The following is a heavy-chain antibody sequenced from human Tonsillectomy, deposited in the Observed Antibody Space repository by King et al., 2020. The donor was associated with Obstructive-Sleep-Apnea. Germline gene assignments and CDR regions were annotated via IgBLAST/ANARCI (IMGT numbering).Heavy chain of an antibody. D-gene: IGHD6-19*01. V-gene: IGHV3-21*01. CDR3: ARGGYRGIAVAGTFWFDP. CDR2: ISSSSSYI. Sequence: QLVQSGGGLVKPGGSLRLSCAASGFTFSSYSMNWVRQAPGKGLEGVSSISSSSSYIYYADSVKGRFTISRDNAKNSLYRQMNSLRAEDTAVYYCARGGYRGIAVAGTFWFDPWGQGTLVTVSS. CDR1: GFTFSSYS. J-gene: IGHJ5*02.